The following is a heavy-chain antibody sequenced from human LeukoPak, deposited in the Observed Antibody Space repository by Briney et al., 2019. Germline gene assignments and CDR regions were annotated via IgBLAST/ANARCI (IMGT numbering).Heavy chain of an antibody. CDR2: IYSSGST. Sequence: KPSETLSLTCTVSGGAIRRYFSSWIRQPPGKGLEWIGYIYSSGSTNYNPSLKSRVTISVDTSKNQFSLKLRSVTATDTAVYYCARETGNLIYYFDYWGQGTLVTVSS. V-gene: IGHV4-59*01. J-gene: IGHJ4*02. CDR3: ARETGNLIYYFDY. D-gene: IGHD7-27*01. CDR1: GGAIRRYF.